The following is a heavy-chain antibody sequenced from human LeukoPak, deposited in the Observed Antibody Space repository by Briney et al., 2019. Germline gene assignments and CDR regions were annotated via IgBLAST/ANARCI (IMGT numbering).Heavy chain of an antibody. V-gene: IGHV1-69*13. J-gene: IGHJ5*02. CDR3: ARLGGRCSCTSRYRPAFHP. D-gene: IGHD2-2*01. Sequence: ASVKVSCKASGGTFSSYAISWVRQAPGQGLEWMGGIIPIFGTANYAQKFQGRVTITADESTSTAYMELSSLRSEDTAVYYCARLGGRCSCTSRYRPAFHPWGQETLLTVSS. CDR2: IIPIFGTA. CDR1: GGTFSSYA.